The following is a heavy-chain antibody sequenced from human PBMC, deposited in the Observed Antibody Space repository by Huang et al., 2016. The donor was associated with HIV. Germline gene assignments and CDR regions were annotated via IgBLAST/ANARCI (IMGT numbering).Heavy chain of an antibody. V-gene: IGHV4-39*01. Sequence: QMRFQESGPGLVKPSGTLSLTCNVSGGSLNTGRYSGGWIRLPPGKGLEWLGSLYYTAKMRYDPSRKRRLTMSADTSKNQFSLNLSSVTAADTAIYYCARNHDFWRGRMFAISYFDVWGRGTLVTVAS. CDR1: GGSLNTGRYS. CDR3: ARNHDFWRGRMFAISYFDV. CDR2: LYYTAKM. D-gene: IGHD3-3*01. J-gene: IGHJ2*01.